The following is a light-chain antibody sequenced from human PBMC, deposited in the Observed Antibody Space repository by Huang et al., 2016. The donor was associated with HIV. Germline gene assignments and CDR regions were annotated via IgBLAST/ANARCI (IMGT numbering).Light chain of an antibody. CDR2: LGS. V-gene: IGKV2-28*01. J-gene: IGKJ5*01. Sequence: DIVMTQSPLSLPVTPGEPASISCKSSQSLLHRNGYNYLDWYLRKPGQSPQLLISLGSNRASGVPDRFSGSGSGTDFTLKISRVEAEDVGVYYCMQALETPITFGQGTRLEIK. CDR1: QSLLHRNGYNY. CDR3: MQALETPIT.